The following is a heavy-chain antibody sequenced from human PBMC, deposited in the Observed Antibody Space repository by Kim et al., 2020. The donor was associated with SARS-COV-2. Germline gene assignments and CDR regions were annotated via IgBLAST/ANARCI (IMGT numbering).Heavy chain of an antibody. CDR1: GFTFSSYA. D-gene: IGHD6-19*01. CDR3: AKDTIAVAGSAPYQYNWFDP. V-gene: IGHV3-23*01. Sequence: GGSLRLSCAASGFTFSSYAMSWVRQAPGKGLEWVSAISGSGGSTYYADSVKGRFTISRDNSKNTLYLQMNSLRAEDTAVYYCAKDTIAVAGSAPYQYNWFDPWGQGTLVTVSS. CDR2: ISGSGGST. J-gene: IGHJ5*02.